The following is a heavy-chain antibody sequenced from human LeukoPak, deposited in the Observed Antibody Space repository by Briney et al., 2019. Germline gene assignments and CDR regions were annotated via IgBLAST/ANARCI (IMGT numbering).Heavy chain of an antibody. CDR2: IKSKTDGGTT. V-gene: IGHV3-15*01. Sequence: AGGSLRLSCAASGFTFSNAWMSWVRQAPGKGLEWVGRIKSKTDGGTTDYAAPVKGRFTISRDDSKNTLYLQMNSLKTEDTAVYCCTTDTDYGDSYFDYWGQGTLVTVSS. CDR1: GFTFSNAW. J-gene: IGHJ4*02. CDR3: TTDTDYGDSYFDY. D-gene: IGHD4-17*01.